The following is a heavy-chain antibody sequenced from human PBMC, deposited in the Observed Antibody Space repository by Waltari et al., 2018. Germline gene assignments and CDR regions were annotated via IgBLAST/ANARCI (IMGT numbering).Heavy chain of an antibody. V-gene: IGHV1-2*02. CDR3: ARNCDSSGYYYYYMDV. D-gene: IGHD3-22*01. J-gene: IGHJ6*03. CDR1: GYTFTGYY. Sequence: QVQLVQSGAEVKKPGASVKVSCKASGYTFTGYYMHWVRQAPGQGLEWMGWINPNSGGTNYAQKFQGRVTMTRDTSISTAYMELSRLRSDDTAVYYCARNCDSSGYYYYYMDVWGKGTTVTVSS. CDR2: INPNSGGT.